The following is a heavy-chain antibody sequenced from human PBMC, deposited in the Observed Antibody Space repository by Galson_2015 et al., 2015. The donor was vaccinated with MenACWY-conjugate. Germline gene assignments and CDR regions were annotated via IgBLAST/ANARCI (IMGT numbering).Heavy chain of an antibody. CDR2: VSPARGHV. V-gene: IGHV3-21*01. CDR3: ARDHIYCSSSRSCYPVCDY. CDR1: GFTFSIYS. Sequence: SLRLSCAASGFTFSIYSMDWVRQAPGQGVERVSSVSPARGHVYYADAVTGRLPISRDTAQRSLHLQRNNLRVEDTAVYFCARDHIYCSSSRSCYPVCDYWGQGALVTVAS. J-gene: IGHJ4*02. D-gene: IGHD6-13*01.